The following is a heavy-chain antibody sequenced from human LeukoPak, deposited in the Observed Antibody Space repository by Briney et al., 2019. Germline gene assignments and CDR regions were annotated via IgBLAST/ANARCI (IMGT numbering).Heavy chain of an antibody. V-gene: IGHV1-69*04. D-gene: IGHD5-12*01. CDR2: IIPILGIA. CDR3: ARGSDSGYDYTFDY. CDR1: GGTFSSYA. J-gene: IGHJ4*02. Sequence: SVKVSCKASGGTFSSYAISWVRKAPGQGLEWMGRIIPILGIANYAQKFQGRVTITADKSTSTAYMELSSLRSEDTAVYYCARGSDSGYDYTFDYWGQGTLVTVSS.